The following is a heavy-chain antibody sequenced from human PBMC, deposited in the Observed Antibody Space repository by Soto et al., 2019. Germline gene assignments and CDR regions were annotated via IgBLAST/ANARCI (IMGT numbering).Heavy chain of an antibody. V-gene: IGHV4-34*01. CDR3: ARGSGIAVIPGELEDVHYDY. D-gene: IGHD2-2*01. J-gene: IGHJ4*02. CDR1: GQSFSGHT. Sequence: QVQLQQWGAGLLKPSETLSLTCAVYGQSFSGHTWSWIRQSPGKGLEWIGESSQSGSTYYKPSLKFRVTISADTSKNQFSLTLNSVTAADTGVFYCARGSGIAVIPGELEDVHYDYWGQGTLVSVSS. CDR2: SSQSGST.